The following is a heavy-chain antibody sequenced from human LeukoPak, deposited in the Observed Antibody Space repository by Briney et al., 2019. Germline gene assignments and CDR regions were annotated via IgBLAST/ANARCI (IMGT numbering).Heavy chain of an antibody. Sequence: SETLSLTCAVYGGSFSGYYWSWIRQPPGKGLEWIGEINHSGSTNYNPSLKSRVTISVDTSKNQFSLKLSSVTAADTAVYYCARGEVRGVIISRYYFDYWGQGTLVTVSS. CDR3: ARGEVRGVIISRYYFDY. CDR1: GGSFSGYY. D-gene: IGHD3-10*01. CDR2: INHSGST. V-gene: IGHV4-34*01. J-gene: IGHJ4*02.